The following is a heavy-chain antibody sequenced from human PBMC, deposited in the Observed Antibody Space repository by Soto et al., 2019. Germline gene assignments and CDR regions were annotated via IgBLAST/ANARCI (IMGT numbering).Heavy chain of an antibody. V-gene: IGHV3-33*01. J-gene: IGHJ4*02. CDR2: IWFDGSKK. D-gene: IGHD6-19*01. CDR3: ARSSGLGIDC. CDR1: GFSFNTHG. Sequence: QVQLVESGGGVVQPGTSLRLSCAASGFSFNTHGMHWIRQTPAKGLEWVAVIWFDGSKKYYEDSVTGRFTISRDNSRSALYLEMDSLRVEDTGVYYCARSSGLGIDCWGQGTLVTVSS.